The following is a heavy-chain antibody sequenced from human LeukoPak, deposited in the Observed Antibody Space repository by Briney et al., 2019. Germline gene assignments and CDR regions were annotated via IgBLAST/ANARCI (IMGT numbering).Heavy chain of an antibody. D-gene: IGHD3-10*01. CDR3: AKPSVAGTMVRGRDYYYMDV. CDR2: IRYDGSNK. CDR1: GFTFTSYG. J-gene: IGHJ6*03. V-gene: IGHV3-30*02. Sequence: GGSLRLSCAASGFTFTSYGMHWVRQAPGKGLEWVAFIRYDGSNKYYADSVKGRFTISRDNSKNTLYLQMNSLRAEDTAVYYCAKPSVAGTMVRGRDYYYMDVWGKGTTVTISS.